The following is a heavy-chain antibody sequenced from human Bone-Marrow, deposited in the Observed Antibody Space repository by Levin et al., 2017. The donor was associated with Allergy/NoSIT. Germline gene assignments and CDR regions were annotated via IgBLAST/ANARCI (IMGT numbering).Heavy chain of an antibody. CDR3: ARSFFYGLGSSSFYFDF. CDR1: GDSIGGGSHY. Sequence: SSETLSLTCSISGDSIGGGSHYWNWIRQTPGKGLEWIGAIFYSGTTYYSRSLESRVTISVDTSSNNQFSLRLSSLTAADTAVYYCARSFFYGLGSSSFYFDFWGQGALVTVSS. CDR2: IFYSGTT. D-gene: IGHD3-10*01. V-gene: IGHV4-39*07. J-gene: IGHJ4*02.